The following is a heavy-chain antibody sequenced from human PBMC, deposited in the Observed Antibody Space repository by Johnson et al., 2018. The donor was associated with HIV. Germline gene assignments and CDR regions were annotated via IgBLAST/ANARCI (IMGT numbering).Heavy chain of an antibody. CDR3: ARVPIPASGRYYPSSVAFDI. V-gene: IGHV3-30-3*01. Sequence: QVQLVESGGGVVQPGRSLRLSCAASGFTFSSYAMHWVRQAPGKGLEWVAVISYDGSNKYYADSVKGRFTISRDNSKNTLYLQMNSLRAEDTAVYYCARVPIPASGRYYPSSVAFDIWGQGTMVSVSS. D-gene: IGHD1-26*01. CDR1: GFTFSSYA. CDR2: ISYDGSNK. J-gene: IGHJ3*02.